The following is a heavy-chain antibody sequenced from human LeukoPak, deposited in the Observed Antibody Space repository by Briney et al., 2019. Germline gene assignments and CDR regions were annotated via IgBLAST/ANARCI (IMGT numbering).Heavy chain of an antibody. V-gene: IGHV4-4*02. CDR2: IYHSGST. CDR1: GGSISSSNW. J-gene: IGHJ4*02. CDR3: ARVTEMDIVATD. D-gene: IGHD5-12*01. Sequence: SGTLSLTCAVSGGSISSSNWWSWVRPPPGKGLEWIGEIYHSGSTYYNPSLKSRVTIAVDTSKNQFSLKLSSVTAADTAVYYCARVTEMDIVATDWGQGTLVTVSS.